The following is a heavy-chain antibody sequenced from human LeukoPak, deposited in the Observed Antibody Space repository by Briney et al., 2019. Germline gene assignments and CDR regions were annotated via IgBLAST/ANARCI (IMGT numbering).Heavy chain of an antibody. J-gene: IGHJ4*02. CDR2: ISSSSSYI. D-gene: IGHD3-22*01. Sequence: SXXXVRQAPGXXXEWVSSISSSSSYIYYADSVKGRFTISRDNAKNSLYLQMNSLRAEDTAVYYCARWSLTPQYYDSSGYYPDYWGQGTLVTVSS. CDR1: S. CDR3: ARWSLTPQYYDSSGYYPDY. V-gene: IGHV3-21*01.